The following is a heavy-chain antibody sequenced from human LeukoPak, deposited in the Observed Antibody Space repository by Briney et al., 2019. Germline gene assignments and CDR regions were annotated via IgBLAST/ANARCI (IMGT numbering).Heavy chain of an antibody. CDR3: ARGSRYCSGGSCYSPGPFGY. D-gene: IGHD2-15*01. CDR2: IYYSGST. V-gene: IGHV4-39*01. CDR1: GGSISSYSYY. Sequence: SETLSLTCTVSGGSISSYSYYWGWIRQPPGKGLEWIGSIYYSGSTYNNPSLKSRVTMSVDTSKNQFSLVLNSVTAADTAVYYCARGSRYCSGGSCYSPGPFGYWGQGTLVTVSS. J-gene: IGHJ4*02.